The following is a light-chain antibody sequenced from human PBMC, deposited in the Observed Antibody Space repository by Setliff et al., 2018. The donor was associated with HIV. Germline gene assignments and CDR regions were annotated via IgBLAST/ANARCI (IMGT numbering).Light chain of an antibody. Sequence: SALTQPPSASGTPGRSITISCSGSISNIGSNTVNWYQQLPGTAPKLLMYGVDQRPSGVPDRFSASKSGTSASLAISGLQSEDEADYYCAAWDGSLNAYLFGTGTKVTVL. CDR2: GVD. J-gene: IGLJ1*01. V-gene: IGLV1-44*01. CDR1: ISNIGSNT. CDR3: AAWDGSLNAYL.